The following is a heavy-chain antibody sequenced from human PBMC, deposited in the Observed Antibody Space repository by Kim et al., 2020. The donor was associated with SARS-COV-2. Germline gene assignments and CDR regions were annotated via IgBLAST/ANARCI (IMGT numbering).Heavy chain of an antibody. V-gene: IGHV4-31*03. J-gene: IGHJ4*02. Sequence: SETLSLTCTVSGGSISSGGYYWSWIRQHPGKGLEWIGYIYYSGSTYYNPSLKSRVTISVDTSKNQFSLKLSSVTAADTAVYYCARSGSYCTNGVCYLPFDYWGQGTLVTVSS. CDR1: GGSISSGGYY. CDR2: IYYSGST. D-gene: IGHD2-8*01. CDR3: ARSGSYCTNGVCYLPFDY.